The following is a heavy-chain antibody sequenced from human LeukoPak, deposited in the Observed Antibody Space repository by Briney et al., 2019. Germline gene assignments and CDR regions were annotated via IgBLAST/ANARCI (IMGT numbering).Heavy chain of an antibody. V-gene: IGHV4-39*07. CDR3: ARDLPWDQPEGGFDY. J-gene: IGHJ4*02. CDR2: IYYSGST. CDR1: GGSISSSSYY. Sequence: PSESLSLTCTVSGGSISSSSYYWGWIRQPPGKGLEWIGSIYYSGSTYYNPSLKSRVTISVDTSKNQFSLKLSSVTAADTAVYYCARDLPWDQPEGGFDYWGQGTLVTVSS. D-gene: IGHD1-26*01.